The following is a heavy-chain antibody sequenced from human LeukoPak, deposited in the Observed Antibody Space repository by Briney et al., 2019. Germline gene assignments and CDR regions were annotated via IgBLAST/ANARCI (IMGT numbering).Heavy chain of an antibody. D-gene: IGHD3-10*01. V-gene: IGHV4-39*01. Sequence: SETLSLTCTVSGGSINSNRYYWGWIRQPPGEGLECLGNIFYSGSTYYIPSLMRRVTISVDTSKNQFSLKLSSVTAADTAVYYCARLLRGSGSYYDYWGQGTLVTVSS. J-gene: IGHJ4*02. CDR1: GGSINSNRYY. CDR2: IFYSGST. CDR3: ARLLRGSGSYYDY.